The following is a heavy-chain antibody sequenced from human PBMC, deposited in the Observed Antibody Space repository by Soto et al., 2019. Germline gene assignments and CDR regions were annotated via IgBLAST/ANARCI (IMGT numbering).Heavy chain of an antibody. V-gene: IGHV3-74*01. CDR2: INSDGSST. J-gene: IGHJ6*03. D-gene: IGHD5-18*01. CDR1: GFTFSSYW. CDR3: ARGDTAMAYYYYYYMDV. Sequence: GGTLRLSCAASGFTFSSYWMNWVRQAPGKGLVWVSRINSDGSSTSDADSVKGRISIARDNAKNMLKLQMKRRRAEDTAVDYCARGDTAMAYYYYYYMDVWGKGTTVTVSS.